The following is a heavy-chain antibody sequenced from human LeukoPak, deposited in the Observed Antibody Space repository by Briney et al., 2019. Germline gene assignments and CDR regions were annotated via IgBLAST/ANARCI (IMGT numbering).Heavy chain of an antibody. D-gene: IGHD2-2*01. CDR1: GYTFTTYD. CDR2: MNPNSGDT. V-gene: IGHV1-8*01. Sequence: ASVKVSCKASGYTFTTYDINWVRQATGQGLEWMGWMNPNSGDTGYVQKFQGRVTMTRDTSISTAYMELSSLTSEDTAVYYCARAPRYCSSTSCLLNWFDPWGQGTLVTVSS. CDR3: ARAPRYCSSTSCLLNWFDP. J-gene: IGHJ5*02.